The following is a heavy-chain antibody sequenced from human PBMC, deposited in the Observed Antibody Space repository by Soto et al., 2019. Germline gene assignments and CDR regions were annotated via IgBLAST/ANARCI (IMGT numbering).Heavy chain of an antibody. J-gene: IGHJ6*03. V-gene: IGHV3-23*01. CDR3: GKYSGNSGGYSVRPYYYYYFMDV. CDR1: GFTFGSYA. D-gene: IGHD3-10*01. CDR2: ISQSGGTT. Sequence: VQLLESGGGLVQPGGSLRVSCAASGFTFGSYAMSWVRQAPGKGLEWVSTISQSGGTTYYADSVKGRFTLSRDNSKNTLYLQMNSLRAEDTAVYYCGKYSGNSGGYSVRPYYYYYFMDVWGKGTTVTVSS.